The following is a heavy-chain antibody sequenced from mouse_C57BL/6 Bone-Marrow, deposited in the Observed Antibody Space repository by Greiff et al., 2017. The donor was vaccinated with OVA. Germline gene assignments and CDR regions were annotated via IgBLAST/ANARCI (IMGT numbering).Heavy chain of an antibody. CDR3: ARSGTGTRAYFDY. Sequence: QVQLQQSGPELVKPGASVKISCKASGYAFSSSWMNWVKQRPGKGLEWIGRIYPGDGDTNYNGKFKGKATLTADTSSSTAYMQLSSLTSEDSAVYVGARSGTGTRAYFDYWGQGTTLTVSS. CDR2: IYPGDGDT. D-gene: IGHD4-1*01. J-gene: IGHJ2*01. V-gene: IGHV1-82*01. CDR1: GYAFSSSW.